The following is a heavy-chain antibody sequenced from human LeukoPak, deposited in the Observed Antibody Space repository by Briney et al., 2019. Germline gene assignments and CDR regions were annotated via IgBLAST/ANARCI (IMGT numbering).Heavy chain of an antibody. V-gene: IGHV6-1*01. CDR2: TYYRSKWYN. Sequence: SQTLSLTCAISGDGVSSNSAAWNWIRQSPSRGLEWLGRTYYRSKWYNDYAVSVKSRITINPDTSKNQFSLQLNSVTPEDTAVYYCARSVAYSYGFLGDYYGMDVWGQGTTVTVSS. CDR1: GDGVSSNSAA. J-gene: IGHJ6*02. D-gene: IGHD5-18*01. CDR3: ARSVAYSYGFLGDYYGMDV.